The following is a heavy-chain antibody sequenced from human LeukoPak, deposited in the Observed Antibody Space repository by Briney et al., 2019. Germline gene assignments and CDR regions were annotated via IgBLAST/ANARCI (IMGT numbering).Heavy chain of an antibody. D-gene: IGHD3-3*01. Sequence: ASVRVSCKASGYTFTSYGISWVRQAPGQGLEWMGWISASNGNTNYAQKLQGRVTMTTDTSTSTAYMELRSLRSDDTAVYYCARDGSFDLSSGYYYYYYGMDVWGQGTTVTVSS. CDR3: ARDGSFDLSSGYYYYYYGMDV. CDR1: GYTFTSYG. CDR2: ISASNGNT. V-gene: IGHV1-18*01. J-gene: IGHJ6*02.